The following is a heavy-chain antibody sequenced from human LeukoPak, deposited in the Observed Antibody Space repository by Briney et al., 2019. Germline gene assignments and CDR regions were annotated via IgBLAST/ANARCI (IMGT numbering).Heavy chain of an antibody. CDR1: GGSISSYY. Sequence: SETLSLTCTVSGGSISSYYWSWIRQPAGKGLEWIGYIYYSGSTNYNPSLKSRVTISVDTSKNQFSLNLSSVTAADTAVYYCASGSYSYYYMDVWGKGTTVTVSS. D-gene: IGHD1-26*01. CDR3: ASGSYSYYYMDV. V-gene: IGHV4-59*01. CDR2: IYYSGST. J-gene: IGHJ6*03.